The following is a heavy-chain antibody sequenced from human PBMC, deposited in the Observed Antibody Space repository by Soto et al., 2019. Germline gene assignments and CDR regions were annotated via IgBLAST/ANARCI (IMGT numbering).Heavy chain of an antibody. CDR2: IYYSGST. Sequence: QVQLQESGPGLVKPSQTLSLTCTVSGGSISSGDYYWSWIRQPPGKGLEWIGSIYYSGSTHYNPSLKSRVTITVDTSKNQFSLNLNSVTAADTAVYYCASRHSSPYFDYWGQGSLVTVSS. D-gene: IGHD6-13*01. CDR1: GGSISSGDYY. V-gene: IGHV4-30-4*01. J-gene: IGHJ4*02. CDR3: ASRHSSPYFDY.